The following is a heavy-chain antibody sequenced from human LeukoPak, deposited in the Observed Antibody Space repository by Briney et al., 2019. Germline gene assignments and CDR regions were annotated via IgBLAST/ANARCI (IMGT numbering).Heavy chain of an antibody. V-gene: IGHV1-69*05. J-gene: IGHJ4*02. D-gene: IGHD3-3*01. CDR2: IIPIFGTA. Sequence: ASVKVSCKASGGTFSSYAISWVRQAPGQGLEWMGGIIPIFGTANYAQKFQGRVTITTDESTSTAYMELSSLRSEDTAVYYCARGPKVRYDFWSGYYGWGQGTLVTVSS. CDR1: GGTFSSYA. CDR3: ARGPKVRYDFWSGYYG.